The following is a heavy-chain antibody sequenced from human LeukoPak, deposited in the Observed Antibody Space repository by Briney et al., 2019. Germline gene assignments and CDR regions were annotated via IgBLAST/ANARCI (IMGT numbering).Heavy chain of an antibody. J-gene: IGHJ5*02. CDR2: ISHTGSTM. V-gene: IGHV3-48*03. Sequence: PGGSLRLSCAASGFTFSSYNMNWVRQAPGKGLEWVSYISHTGSTMSYADSVKGRFTISRDNAKNSLYLQMSSLRAEDTAVYYCARDGRGYGSGSLIDPWGQGTLVTVSS. CDR3: ARDGRGYGSGSLIDP. CDR1: GFTFSSYN. D-gene: IGHD3-10*01.